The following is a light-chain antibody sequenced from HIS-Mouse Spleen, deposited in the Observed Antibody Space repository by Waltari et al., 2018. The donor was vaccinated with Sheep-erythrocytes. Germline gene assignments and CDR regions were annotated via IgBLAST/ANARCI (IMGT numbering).Light chain of an antibody. V-gene: IGLV2-11*01. J-gene: IGLJ3*02. CDR1: SSDVGGYNY. CDR3: CSYAGSSTWV. CDR2: VVS. Sequence: QSALTQPRSVSGSPVQSATISCTGTSSDVGGYNYVSWDQQHPGKAPKLVIYVVSKRRSGVPDRFSGSKSGNSASLTISGLQAEDEADYYCCSYAGSSTWVFGGGTKLTVL.